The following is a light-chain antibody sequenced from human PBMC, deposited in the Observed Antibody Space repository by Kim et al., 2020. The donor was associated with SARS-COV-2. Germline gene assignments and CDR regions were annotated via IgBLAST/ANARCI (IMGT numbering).Light chain of an antibody. J-gene: IGLJ3*02. Sequence: QRVTISCSGSSSNIGAGYDVNWYQQLPRTAPKLLIYVNTNRPSGVPDRFSASKSGTSASLAITGLQAEDEADYYCQSYDSSLGSWVLGGGTKVTVL. CDR2: VNT. CDR3: QSYDSSLGSWV. CDR1: SSNIGAGYD. V-gene: IGLV1-40*01.